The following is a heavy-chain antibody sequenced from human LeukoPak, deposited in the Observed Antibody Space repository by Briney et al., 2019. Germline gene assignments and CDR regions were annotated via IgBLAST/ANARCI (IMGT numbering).Heavy chain of an antibody. V-gene: IGHV3-7*01. CDR1: GFTFSSYW. CDR3: ARGGGYYFDH. J-gene: IGHJ4*02. Sequence: GGSLRLSCAASGFTFSSYWMNWVRLAPGKGLEWVANIKEDGSEKYYVDSVEGRLTISRDNAKNSLYLQMNSLRAEDTAVYYCARGGGYYFDHLGQGTLVTVSS. D-gene: IGHD5-24*01. CDR2: IKEDGSEK.